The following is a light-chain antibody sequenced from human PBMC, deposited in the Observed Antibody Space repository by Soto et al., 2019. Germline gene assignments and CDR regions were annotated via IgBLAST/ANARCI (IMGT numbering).Light chain of an antibody. J-gene: IGLJ1*01. CDR2: GNS. CDR1: SSNIGAGYD. CDR3: QSYDSSLSGYV. V-gene: IGLV1-40*01. Sequence: QSVLTQPPSVSGAPGQRVTISCTGSSSNIGAGYDVHWYQQLPGTAPKLLIYGNSNRPSGVPDRFSGSKSGTSASLAITGLQAVDEADYYGQSYDSSLSGYVFGTGTKVTVL.